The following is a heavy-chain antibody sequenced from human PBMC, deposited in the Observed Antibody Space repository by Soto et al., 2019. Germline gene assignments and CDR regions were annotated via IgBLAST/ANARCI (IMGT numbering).Heavy chain of an antibody. CDR3: ARDEDYVLY. J-gene: IGHJ4*02. D-gene: IGHD4-17*01. Sequence: QVQLQESGPGLVKPSETLSLTCNVSGGSISDNYWTWVRQSPGKGLKWLGYIYYRGSTKYHPSFEGRVTFSVDTSNSQFSLNLWSVTPADTAVYYCARDEDYVLYWGQGTLVTASS. CDR2: IYYRGST. V-gene: IGHV4-59*01. CDR1: GGSISDNY.